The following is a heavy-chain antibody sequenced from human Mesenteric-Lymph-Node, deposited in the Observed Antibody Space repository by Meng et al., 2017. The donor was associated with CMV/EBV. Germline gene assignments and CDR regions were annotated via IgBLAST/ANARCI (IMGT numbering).Heavy chain of an antibody. J-gene: IGHJ2*01. Sequence: SCKASGFTFSSYAMHWVRQAPGKGLEWVAVISYDGSNKYYADSVKGRFTISRDNSKNTLYLQMNSLRAEDTAVYYCARDRHIVVVPAAIHWYFDLWGRGTLVTVSS. CDR3: ARDRHIVVVPAAIHWYFDL. CDR2: ISYDGSNK. V-gene: IGHV3-30-3*01. CDR1: GFTFSSYA. D-gene: IGHD2-2*01.